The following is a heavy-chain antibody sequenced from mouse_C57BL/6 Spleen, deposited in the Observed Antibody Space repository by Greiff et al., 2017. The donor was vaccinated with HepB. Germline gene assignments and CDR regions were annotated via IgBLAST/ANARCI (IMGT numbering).Heavy chain of an antibody. J-gene: IGHJ3*01. Sequence: VQLQQSVAELVRPGASVKLSCTASGFNIKNTYMHWVKQRPEQGLEWIGRIDPANGNTKYAPKFKGKATITADPSSNTAYLQLSSLTSEDTAIYYCANSPYYYGSSAWFAYWGQGTLVTVSA. V-gene: IGHV14-3*01. CDR1: GFNIKNTY. CDR3: ANSPYYYGSSAWFAY. CDR2: IDPANGNT. D-gene: IGHD1-1*01.